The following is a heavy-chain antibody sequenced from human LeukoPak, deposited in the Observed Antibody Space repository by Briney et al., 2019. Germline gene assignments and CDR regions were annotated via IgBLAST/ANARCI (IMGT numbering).Heavy chain of an antibody. J-gene: IGHJ3*02. V-gene: IGHV1-18*01. Sequence: ASVKVSCKASGYTFTSCGISWVRQAPGQGLEWMGWISAYNGSTNYAQKLQGRVTMTTDTSTSTAYMELRSLRSDDTAVYYCARERDFDYPPDAFDIWGQGTMVTVSS. CDR3: ARERDFDYPPDAFDI. CDR2: ISAYNGST. D-gene: IGHD3-9*01. CDR1: GYTFTSCG.